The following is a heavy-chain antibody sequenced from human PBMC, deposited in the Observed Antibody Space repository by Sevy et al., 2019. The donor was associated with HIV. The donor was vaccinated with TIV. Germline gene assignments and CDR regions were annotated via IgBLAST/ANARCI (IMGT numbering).Heavy chain of an antibody. D-gene: IGHD2-8*01. CDR3: ATNMETDAFDI. J-gene: IGHJ3*02. CDR1: GGSISSYY. CDR2: IYYSGST. Sequence: SETLSLTCTVSGGSISSYYWSWIRQTPGKGLEWIGYIYYSGSTNYNPSLKSRVTISVDTSKNQFSLKLSSVTAADTAVYYCATNMETDAFDIWGQGTMVTVSS. V-gene: IGHV4-59*12.